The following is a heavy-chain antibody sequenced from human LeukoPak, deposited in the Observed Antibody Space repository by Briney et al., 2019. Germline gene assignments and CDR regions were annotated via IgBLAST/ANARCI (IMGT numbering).Heavy chain of an antibody. D-gene: IGHD2-2*01. V-gene: IGHV3-23*01. CDR2: IGASDNST. Sequence: GGSLRLSCAASGFTFSTYAMSWVRQAPGKGLEWGSAIGASDNSTYYTDPVKGRFTISRDNSKNTLYLQMNSLRAEDTAVYYCAGYCSSTSCYEYYYYGMDVWGKGTTVTVSS. CDR1: GFTFSTYA. J-gene: IGHJ6*04. CDR3: AGYCSSTSCYEYYYYGMDV.